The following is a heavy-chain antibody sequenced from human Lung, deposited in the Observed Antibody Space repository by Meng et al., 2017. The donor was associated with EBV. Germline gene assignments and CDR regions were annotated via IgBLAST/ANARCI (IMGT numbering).Heavy chain of an antibody. D-gene: IGHD2-15*01. Sequence: QEELKIPVTGLVKPPRTLSLTCTVSGGSISSGGYYWSGIRQPSGKGMEWIGYIYDCGSTYYHPSLKSRVTISVDTSKNLFSLKLSAVTAADTAVYYCAREWCSGGSCYPDYWGQGTLVTVSS. V-gene: IGHV4-30-4*01. CDR3: AREWCSGGSCYPDY. CDR1: GGSISSGGYY. J-gene: IGHJ4*02. CDR2: IYDCGST.